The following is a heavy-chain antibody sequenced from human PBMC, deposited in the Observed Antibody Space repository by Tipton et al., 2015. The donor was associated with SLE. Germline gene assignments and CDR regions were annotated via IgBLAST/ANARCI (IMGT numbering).Heavy chain of an antibody. V-gene: IGHV4-31*03. CDR3: ARGLQIVATGYDAFDI. D-gene: IGHD5-12*01. CDR1: GGSITSGHYF. Sequence: TLSLTCTVSGGSITSGHYFWSWIRQHPGKGLEWIGYISVNGNTFYNPSLKSRLTFSVDASKNHFSLNLTSVTAADTAVYYCARGLQIVATGYDAFDIWGQGTMVTVSS. CDR2: ISVNGNT. J-gene: IGHJ3*02.